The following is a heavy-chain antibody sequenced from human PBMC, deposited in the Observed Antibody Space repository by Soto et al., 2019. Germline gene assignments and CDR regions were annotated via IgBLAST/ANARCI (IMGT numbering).Heavy chain of an antibody. D-gene: IGHD5-18*01. CDR2: IYYSGTT. CDR3: ARALIQLWPHYYYGMDV. Sequence: SETLSLTCTVSGGSISSGDHYWSWIRQPPGKGLGWIGYIYYSGTTYYNPSLKSRVTISVDTSENQFSLKVNSVTAADTAVYYCARALIQLWPHYYYGMDVWGQGTLVTAP. CDR1: GGSISSGDHY. V-gene: IGHV4-30-4*01. J-gene: IGHJ6*02.